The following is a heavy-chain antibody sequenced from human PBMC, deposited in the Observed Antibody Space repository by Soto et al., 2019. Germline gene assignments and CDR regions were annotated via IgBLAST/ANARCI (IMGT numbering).Heavy chain of an antibody. Sequence: SETLSLTCTVSGGSISSSSYYWGWIRQPPGKGLEWIGSIYYSGSTYYNPSLKSRVTISVDTSKNQFSLKLSSVTAADTAVYYCARLGIAAAGKGPYYYYGMDVWGQGTAVTV. V-gene: IGHV4-39*01. D-gene: IGHD6-13*01. CDR1: GGSISSSSYY. J-gene: IGHJ6*02. CDR3: ARLGIAAAGKGPYYYYGMDV. CDR2: IYYSGST.